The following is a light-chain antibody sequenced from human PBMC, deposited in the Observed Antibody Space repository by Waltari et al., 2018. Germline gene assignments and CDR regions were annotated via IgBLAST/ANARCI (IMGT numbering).Light chain of an antibody. Sequence: EIVLTQSPGTLSLPPGERATLSCRSSQSFSSNSLAWYQQKPGQSPRLLIYDASSRATGIPDRFSGSGSGTDFTLTISRLEPEDFAVYYCQQYGSSPITFGQGTRLEIK. CDR2: DAS. V-gene: IGKV3-20*01. CDR1: QSFSSNS. CDR3: QQYGSSPIT. J-gene: IGKJ5*01.